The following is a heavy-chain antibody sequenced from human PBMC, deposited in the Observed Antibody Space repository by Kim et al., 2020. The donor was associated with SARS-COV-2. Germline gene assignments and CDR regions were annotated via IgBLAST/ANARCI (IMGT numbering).Heavy chain of an antibody. Sequence: GGSLRLSCAASGFTVNNRYMTWVRQAPGKGLEFVAIMYIGGNTYYLDSVKGRFTITRDNSKNTLFLQMNNVRAEDTAMYYCARPFSGMMGGFDFWAQGS. J-gene: IGHJ3*01. CDR1: GFTVNNRY. CDR3: ARPFSGMMGGFDF. V-gene: IGHV3-53*01. D-gene: IGHD1-1*01. CDR2: MYIGGNT.